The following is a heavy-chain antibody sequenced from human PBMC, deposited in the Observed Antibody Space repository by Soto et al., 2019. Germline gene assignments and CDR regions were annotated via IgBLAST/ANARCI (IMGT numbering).Heavy chain of an antibody. V-gene: IGHV4-39*01. D-gene: IGHD5-12*01. CDR3: ARAVSGYDYGEEEYYYYYMDV. Sequence: SETLSLTCTVSGGSISSSSYYWGWIRQPPGKGLEWIGCIYYSGSTYYNPSLKSRVTISVDTSKNQFSLKLSSVTAADTAVYYCARAVSGYDYGEEEYYYYYMDVWGKGTTVTVSS. CDR1: GGSISSSSYY. J-gene: IGHJ6*03. CDR2: IYYSGST.